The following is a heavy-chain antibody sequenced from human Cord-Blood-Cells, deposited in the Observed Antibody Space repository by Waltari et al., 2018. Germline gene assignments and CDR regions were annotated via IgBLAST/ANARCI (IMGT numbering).Heavy chain of an antibody. CDR1: GYTFTGYY. CDR2: INPHSGGT. V-gene: IGHV1-2*04. D-gene: IGHD7-27*01. CDR3: ARGAAGESDWYFDL. Sequence: QVQLVQSGAEVKKPGASVKVSCKASGYTFTGYYMHWVRQAPGQGLEWMGWINPHSGGTNYAQKFQGWVTMTRDTSIRTAYMELSRLRSDDTAVYYCARGAAGESDWYFDLWGRGTLVTVSS. J-gene: IGHJ2*01.